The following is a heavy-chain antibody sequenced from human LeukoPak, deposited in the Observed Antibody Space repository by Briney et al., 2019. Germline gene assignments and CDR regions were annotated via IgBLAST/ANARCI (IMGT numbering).Heavy chain of an antibody. CDR1: GIAFSNYA. V-gene: IGHV3-30*04. Sequence: PGGSLRLSCTAPGIAFSNYAMHWVRQAPGEGLEWVTVISNDGSVKYYADSVKGRFTISRDNSKNTLYLQMNSLRAEDTAVYFCAKVGGSGTSHYYFGMDVWGQGTTVTVSS. CDR2: ISNDGSVK. CDR3: AKVGGSGTSHYYFGMDV. J-gene: IGHJ6*02. D-gene: IGHD3-10*01.